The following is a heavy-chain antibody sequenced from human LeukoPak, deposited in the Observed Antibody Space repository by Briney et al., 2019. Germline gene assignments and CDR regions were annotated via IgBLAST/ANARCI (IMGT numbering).Heavy chain of an antibody. J-gene: IGHJ5*02. D-gene: IGHD6-13*01. CDR1: GGSISGGTYY. CDR2: IHYSGTT. Sequence: SETLSLTCTVSGGSISGGTYYWTWIRQHPGEGLEWIGFIHYSGTTYYNPPLESRVTISVDTSKNQFSLKVSSVTAADTAVYYCTRYNGAATAGWFDPWGQGTLVTVSS. CDR3: TRYNGAATAGWFDP. V-gene: IGHV4-31*03.